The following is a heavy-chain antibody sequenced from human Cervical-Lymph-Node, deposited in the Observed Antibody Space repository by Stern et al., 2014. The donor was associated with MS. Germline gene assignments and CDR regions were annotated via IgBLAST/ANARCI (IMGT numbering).Heavy chain of an antibody. D-gene: IGHD1-26*01. CDR3: ARGRYYAMDV. J-gene: IGHJ6*02. CDR1: GVTFSSHW. CDR2: IDSDGSST. V-gene: IGHV3-74*02. Sequence: VQLVQSGGGSVQPGGSLRLSCGASGVTFSSHWMHWVRQAPGKGLVWVSRIDSDGSSTSDVDSVKGRFIISRDNAKNTLYLQMNSLRPEDTAVYFCARGRYYAMDVWGQGTTVTVSS.